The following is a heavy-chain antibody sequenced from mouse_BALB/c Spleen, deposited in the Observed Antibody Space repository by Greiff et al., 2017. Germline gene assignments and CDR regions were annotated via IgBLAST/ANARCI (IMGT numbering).Heavy chain of an antibody. D-gene: IGHD1-1*01. CDR3: ARGATVVATDWYFDV. CDR2: ISSGSSTI. J-gene: IGHJ1*01. V-gene: IGHV5-17*02. Sequence: EVQLVESGGGLVQPGGSRKLSCAASGFTFSSFGMHWVRQAPEKGLEWVAYISSGSSTIYYADTVKGRFTISRDNPKNTLFLQMTSLRSEDTAMYYCARGATVVATDWYFDVWGAGTTVTVSS. CDR1: GFTFSSFG.